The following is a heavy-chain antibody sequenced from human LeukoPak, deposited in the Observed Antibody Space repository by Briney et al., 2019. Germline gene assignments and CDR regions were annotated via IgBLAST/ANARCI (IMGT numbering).Heavy chain of an antibody. V-gene: IGHV4-39*01. CDR1: GGSISSSSYS. CDR2: IYYSGST. J-gene: IGHJ4*02. CDR3: ARATGSTSLSLGY. Sequence: PSETLSLTCTVSGGSISSSSYSWGWIRQPPGKGLEWIGSIYYSGSTYYNPSLKSRVTISVDTSKNPFSLKLSSVTAADTAVYYCARATGSTSLSLGYWGQGTLVTVSS. D-gene: IGHD2-2*01.